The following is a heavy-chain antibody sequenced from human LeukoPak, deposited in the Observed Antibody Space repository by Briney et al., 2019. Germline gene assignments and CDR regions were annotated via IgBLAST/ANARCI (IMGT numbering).Heavy chain of an antibody. V-gene: IGHV3-15*01. CDR3: TTDPDCSGGTCYGYYYYIDV. CDR1: GFTFSNAW. J-gene: IGHJ6*03. Sequence: GGSLRLSCAASGFTFSNAWMSWVRQAPGKGLEWVGRIKTKTDGGTTDYVAPVKGRFTISRDDSKNTLYLQMNSLKTEDTAVYYCTTDPDCSGGTCYGYYYYIDVWGKGTTVTVPS. CDR2: IKTKTDGGTT. D-gene: IGHD2-15*01.